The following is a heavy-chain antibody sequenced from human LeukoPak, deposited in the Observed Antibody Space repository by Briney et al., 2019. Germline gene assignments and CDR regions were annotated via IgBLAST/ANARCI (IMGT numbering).Heavy chain of an antibody. V-gene: IGHV1-2*02. CDR2: INPNSGGT. Sequence: ASVKVSCKASGYTFTGYYMHWVRQAPGQGLEWMGWINPNSGGTNYAQKFQGRVTMTRDTSISTACMELSRLRSDDTAVYYCARDMNPRTITMIVVVTSPDYWGQGTLVTVSS. D-gene: IGHD3-22*01. J-gene: IGHJ4*02. CDR1: GYTFTGYY. CDR3: ARDMNPRTITMIVVVTSPDY.